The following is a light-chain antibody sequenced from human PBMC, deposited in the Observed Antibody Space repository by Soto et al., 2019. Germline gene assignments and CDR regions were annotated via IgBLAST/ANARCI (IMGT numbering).Light chain of an antibody. CDR2: WAS. Sequence: DIVMTQSPDSLTVPLGGRATINCRSSQSVLYSSNNKNYLAWYQQKPGQPPRLLIYWASTRDSGVPDRFSGSGSGTDFTLYISSLKAEDAAVYSCQQYFRTPITFGGGTKVEIK. CDR3: QQYFRTPIT. V-gene: IGKV4-1*01. J-gene: IGKJ4*01. CDR1: QSVLYSSNNKNY.